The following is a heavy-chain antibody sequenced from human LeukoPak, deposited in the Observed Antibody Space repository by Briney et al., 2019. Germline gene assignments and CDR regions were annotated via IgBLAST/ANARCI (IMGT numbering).Heavy chain of an antibody. Sequence: GASVKVSCKASGYTFTSYGISWVRQAPGQGLEWMGWISAYNGNTNYAQKLQGRVTMTRDTSTSTVYMELSSLRSEDTAVYYCARRVPYDSGNYYNPLGYWGQGTLVTVSS. CDR2: ISAYNGNT. V-gene: IGHV1-18*01. J-gene: IGHJ4*02. CDR3: ARRVPYDSGNYYNPLGY. CDR1: GYTFTSYG. D-gene: IGHD3-10*01.